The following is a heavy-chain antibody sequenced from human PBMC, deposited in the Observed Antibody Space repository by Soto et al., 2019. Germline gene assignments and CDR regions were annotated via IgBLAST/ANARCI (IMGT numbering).Heavy chain of an antibody. Sequence: ASVKVSCKASGYTLTNFDINWVRQATGQGLEWMGWMNPASGNTGYVQNFRGRVTMTRDTSISTAYMELTSLRAEDTAVYYCAKGGRQWLVTSDFNYWGQGALVTVSS. CDR1: GYTLTNFD. D-gene: IGHD6-19*01. J-gene: IGHJ4*02. CDR3: AKGGRQWLVTSDFNY. CDR2: MNPASGNT. V-gene: IGHV1-8*01.